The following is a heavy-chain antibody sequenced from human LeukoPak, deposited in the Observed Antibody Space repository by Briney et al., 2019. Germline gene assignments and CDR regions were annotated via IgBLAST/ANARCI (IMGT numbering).Heavy chain of an antibody. J-gene: IGHJ4*02. Sequence: SETLSLTCTVSGGSFSGRYWGWIRQPPGKGLEWIGSINYSGSTDYNPSLKSRVTISLDASKNQFSLKLSSVTAEDTAVYYCVKGRASEAGRGFDYWGQGTLVTVSS. CDR1: GGSFSGRY. D-gene: IGHD3-10*01. CDR3: VKGRASEAGRGFDY. CDR2: INYSGST. V-gene: IGHV4-59*11.